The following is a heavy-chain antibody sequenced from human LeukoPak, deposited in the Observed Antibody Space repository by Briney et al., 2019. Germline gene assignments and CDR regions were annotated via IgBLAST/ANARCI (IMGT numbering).Heavy chain of an antibody. CDR1: GGSISSGGYY. Sequence: SETLSLTCTVSGGSISSGGYYWSWIRQHPGKGLEWIGYIYYSGSTYYNPSLKSRVTISVDTSRKQFSLKLSSVTAADTAVYYCARAYDFWSGYYHRGFDYWGQGTLVTVSS. J-gene: IGHJ4*02. V-gene: IGHV4-31*03. CDR3: ARAYDFWSGYYHRGFDY. CDR2: IYYSGST. D-gene: IGHD3-3*01.